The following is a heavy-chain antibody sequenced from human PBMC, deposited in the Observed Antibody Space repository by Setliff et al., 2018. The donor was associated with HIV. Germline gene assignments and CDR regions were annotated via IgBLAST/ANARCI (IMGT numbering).Heavy chain of an antibody. J-gene: IGHJ6*02. Sequence: PSETLSLTCTVSGGSISSGSYYWGWIRQPAGKGLEWIGHIYTSGSTNYNPSLKSRVTISVDTSKSQFSLKMTSVTAADTAVYYCARGLSVYSYANVYYYHGMDVWGQGALVTVSS. CDR3: ARGLSVYSYANVYYYHGMDV. V-gene: IGHV4-61*09. D-gene: IGHD5-18*01. CDR1: GGSISSGSYY. CDR2: IYTSGST.